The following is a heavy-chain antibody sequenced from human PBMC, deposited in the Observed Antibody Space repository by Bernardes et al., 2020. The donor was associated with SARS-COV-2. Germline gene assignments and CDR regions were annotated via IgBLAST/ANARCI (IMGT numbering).Heavy chain of an antibody. Sequence: GGSLRLSCAASGFTFSSYWMSWVRQAPGKGLEWVANIKQDGSEKYYVDSVKGRFTISRDNAKNSLYLQMNSLRAEDTAVYYCARVSIPWYDFWSGYRDYYYYGMDVWGQGTTVTVSS. J-gene: IGHJ6*02. CDR3: ARVSIPWYDFWSGYRDYYYYGMDV. V-gene: IGHV3-7*01. CDR1: GFTFSSYW. D-gene: IGHD3-3*01. CDR2: IKQDGSEK.